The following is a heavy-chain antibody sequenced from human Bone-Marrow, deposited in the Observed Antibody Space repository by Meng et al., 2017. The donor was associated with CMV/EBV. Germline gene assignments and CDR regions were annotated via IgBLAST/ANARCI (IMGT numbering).Heavy chain of an antibody. CDR3: ARGAFGGGSYWDYYYYGMDF. CDR2: IIPMLGIA. D-gene: IGHD1-26*01. V-gene: IGHV1-69*10. J-gene: IGHJ6*02. Sequence: SVKVSCKASGGTFSSYAINWVRQAPGQGLEWMGGIIPMLGIANYAQNFQDRVTITADKSTSTAYMELSSLRSEDTAVYYCARGAFGGGSYWDYYYYGMDFWGQGTTVTVSS. CDR1: GGTFSSYA.